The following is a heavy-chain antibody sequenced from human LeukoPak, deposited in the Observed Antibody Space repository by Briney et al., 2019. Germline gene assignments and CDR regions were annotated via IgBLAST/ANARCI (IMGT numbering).Heavy chain of an antibody. CDR2: IYTSGST. Sequence: SETLSLTCTVSGGSISSGSYYWSWIQQPAGKGLEWIGRIYTSGSTNYNPSLKSRVTISVDTPKNQFSLKLSSVTAADTAVYYCARDYYGSGSNYMDVWGKGTTVTISS. CDR1: GGSISSGSYY. J-gene: IGHJ6*03. D-gene: IGHD3-10*01. CDR3: ARDYYGSGSNYMDV. V-gene: IGHV4-61*02.